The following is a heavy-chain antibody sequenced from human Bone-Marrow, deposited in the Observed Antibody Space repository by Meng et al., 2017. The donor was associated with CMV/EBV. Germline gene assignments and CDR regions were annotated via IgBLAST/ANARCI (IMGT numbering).Heavy chain of an antibody. Sequence: QVHLVESGGGVVQPGRALRLSCAASGFTFGDFAMQWVRQAPGKGLEWVAVISFFDGRTKYYADSVRGRFSISRDNSRKMLFLEMNSLRPEDAAMYYCARRDSSGWYSLDSWGQGTLVTVSS. CDR3: ARRDSSGWYSLDS. D-gene: IGHD6-19*01. CDR2: ISFFDGRTK. CDR1: GFTFGDFA. J-gene: IGHJ4*02. V-gene: IGHV3-30*03.